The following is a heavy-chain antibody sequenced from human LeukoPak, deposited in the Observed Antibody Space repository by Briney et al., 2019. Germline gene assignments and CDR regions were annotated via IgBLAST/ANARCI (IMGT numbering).Heavy chain of an antibody. J-gene: IGHJ4*02. CDR1: GGSFSGYY. Sequence: PSETLSLTCAVYGGSFSGYYWSWIRQPPGKGLEWIGEINHSGSTNYNPSLKSRVTISVDTSKNQSSLKLSSVTAADTAVYYCARASDVLRFLEWLPGPYYFDYWGQGTLVTVSS. CDR3: ARASDVLRFLEWLPGPYYFDY. CDR2: INHSGST. D-gene: IGHD3-3*01. V-gene: IGHV4-34*01.